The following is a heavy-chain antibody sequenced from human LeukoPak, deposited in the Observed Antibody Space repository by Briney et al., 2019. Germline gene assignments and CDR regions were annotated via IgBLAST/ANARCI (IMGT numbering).Heavy chain of an antibody. CDR2: ISSSSNYI. J-gene: IGHJ4*02. Sequence: GGSLRLSCTASGFTFSRYSMNCIRHAPGKGLEWVSSISSSSNYIYYADSVKGRFTISRDNAKNSLYLQMNSLRTEDTAVYYCARAPASEQQLQFDYWGQGTLVSVSS. D-gene: IGHD6-13*01. CDR1: GFTFSRYS. V-gene: IGHV3-21*01. CDR3: ARAPASEQQLQFDY.